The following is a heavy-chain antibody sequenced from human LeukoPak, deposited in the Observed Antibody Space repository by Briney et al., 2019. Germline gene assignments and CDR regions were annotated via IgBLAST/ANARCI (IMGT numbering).Heavy chain of an antibody. V-gene: IGHV4-4*07. D-gene: IGHD6-19*01. CDR3: ARDFHPGDRQWLSQKGTFDY. CDR2: IYTSGST. Sequence: SETLSLICTVSGGSISSYYWSWIRQPAGKGLEWIGRIYTSGSTNYNPSLKSRVTMSVDTSKNQFSLKLSSVTAADTAVYYCARDFHPGDRQWLSQKGTFDYWGQGTLVTVSS. CDR1: GGSISSYY. J-gene: IGHJ4*02.